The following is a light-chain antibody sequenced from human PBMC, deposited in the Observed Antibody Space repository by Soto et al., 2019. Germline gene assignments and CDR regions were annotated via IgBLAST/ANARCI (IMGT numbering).Light chain of an antibody. J-gene: IGKJ1*01. V-gene: IGKV3-20*01. Sequence: EIVLTQSPGTLSLSPGEGATLSCRASQSVSNNYLAWYQQKPGQAPRLLIYGASSRATGIPDRFSGSGSGTDFTLTISRLEPEDFAVYYCQQYGSSPPEKTFGQGTKVEIK. CDR1: QSVSNNY. CDR2: GAS. CDR3: QQYGSSPPEKT.